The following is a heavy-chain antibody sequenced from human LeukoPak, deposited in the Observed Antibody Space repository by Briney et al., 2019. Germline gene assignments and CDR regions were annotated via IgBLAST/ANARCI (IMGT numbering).Heavy chain of an antibody. CDR1: GDSITSGGFY. CDR2: IYYRARI. Sequence: PSETLSLTCTVSGDSITSGGFYWSWIRQHPGRGLEWIGYIYYRARIYYNPSLKSRVIVSLDTSKNQFSLNLRSVTAADTAVYYCARDSSGRYYFDHWGRGILVTVSS. CDR3: ARDSSGRYYFDH. J-gene: IGHJ4*02. V-gene: IGHV4-31*03. D-gene: IGHD3-22*01.